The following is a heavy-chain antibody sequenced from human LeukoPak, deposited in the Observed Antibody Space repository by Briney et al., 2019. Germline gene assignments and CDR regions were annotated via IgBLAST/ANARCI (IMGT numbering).Heavy chain of an antibody. D-gene: IGHD1-1*01. J-gene: IGHJ4*02. Sequence: GGSLRLSCAASGFTVSSNYMTWVRQAPGRGLEWVSDIYSGGNTYYADSVKGRFSISRDNSKSTLYLQMNSLRAEDTAVYYCARETSFSYFYYWGQGTLVTVSS. V-gene: IGHV3-53*01. CDR2: IYSGGNT. CDR3: ARETSFSYFYY. CDR1: GFTVSSNY.